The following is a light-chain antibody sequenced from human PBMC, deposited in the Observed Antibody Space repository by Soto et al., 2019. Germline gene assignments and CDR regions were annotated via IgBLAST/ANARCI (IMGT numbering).Light chain of an antibody. Sequence: EVVLTQSPGTLSLSAGERATLSYRASQSVASNRLAWYQQKPGQAPRLLIYAASTRAAGIPDRFSGSGSGTDFTLTISRLEPEDFGVFFCHHYGRSPIFTFGPGTTVDMK. J-gene: IGKJ3*01. V-gene: IGKV3-20*01. CDR3: HHYGRSPIFT. CDR2: AAS. CDR1: QSVASNR.